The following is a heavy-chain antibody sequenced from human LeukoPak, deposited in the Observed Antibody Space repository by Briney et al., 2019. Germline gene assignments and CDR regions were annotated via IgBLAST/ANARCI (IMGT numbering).Heavy chain of an antibody. CDR3: ARDQVPAAIGGLYYYYGMDV. Sequence: GGSLRLSCAASGFTFSSYEMNWVRQAPGKGLEWVSYISSSGSTIYYADSVKGRFTISRDNAKNSLYLQMNSLRAEDTAVYYCARDQVPAAIGGLYYYYGMDVWGQGTTVTVS. D-gene: IGHD2-2*01. V-gene: IGHV3-48*03. CDR2: ISSSGSTI. CDR1: GFTFSSYE. J-gene: IGHJ6*02.